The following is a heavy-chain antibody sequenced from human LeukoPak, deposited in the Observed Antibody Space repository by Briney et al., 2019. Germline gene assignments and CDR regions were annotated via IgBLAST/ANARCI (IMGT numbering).Heavy chain of an antibody. D-gene: IGHD2-15*01. CDR1: GGSISSYY. Sequence: MASETLSLTCTVSGGSISSYYWSWIRQPPGKGLEWIGYIYYSGSTNYNPSLKSRVTISVDTSKNQFSLKLSSVTAADTAVYYCASGGRGQIDYWGQGTLVTVSS. CDR3: ASGGRGQIDY. J-gene: IGHJ4*02. V-gene: IGHV4-59*01. CDR2: IYYSGST.